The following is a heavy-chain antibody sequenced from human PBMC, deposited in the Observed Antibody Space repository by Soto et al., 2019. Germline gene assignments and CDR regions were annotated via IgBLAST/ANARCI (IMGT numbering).Heavy chain of an antibody. CDR3: ARLGAEAYYCDGMDV. Sequence: SETLSLTCTVSGGSISSSSYYWGWIRQPPGKGLEWIGSIYYSGSTYYNPSLKSRVTISVDTSKNQFSLKLSSVTAADTAVYYCARLGAEAYYCDGMDVWGQGTTVTVS. CDR1: GGSISSSSYY. J-gene: IGHJ6*02. CDR2: IYYSGST. V-gene: IGHV4-39*01. D-gene: IGHD3-16*01.